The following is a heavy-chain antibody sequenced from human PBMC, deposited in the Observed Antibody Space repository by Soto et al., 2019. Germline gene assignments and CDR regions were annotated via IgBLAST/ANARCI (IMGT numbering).Heavy chain of an antibody. CDR3: ARMYNSGFYRPEGDYYYYGMDV. CDR2: LCTSGST. CDR1: GDSISDYC. J-gene: IGHJ6*02. Sequence: QVQLQESGPGLVKPSETLSVTCTVSGDSISDYCWSWIRQPAGKGLEWIGRLCTSGSTKYNPSLKSRVTMSADTSKNQCSLNLSTVTAADTAIYYCARMYNSGFYRPEGDYYYYGMDVWGQGTTVPVSS. D-gene: IGHD6-19*01. V-gene: IGHV4-4*07.